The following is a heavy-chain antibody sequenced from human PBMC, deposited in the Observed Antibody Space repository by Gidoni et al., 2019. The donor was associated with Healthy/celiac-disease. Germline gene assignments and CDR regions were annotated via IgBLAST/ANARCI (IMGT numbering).Heavy chain of an antibody. CDR1: GFTFSSYA. J-gene: IGHJ4*02. CDR2: IRGSDGST. Sequence: EVQLVESGGGLVQPGGSLRLSCAASGFTFSSYAMGWVRQAPGKGLEWVSAIRGSDGSTYYADSVKGRFTISRDNSKNTLYLQMNSLRAEDTAVYYCAKETDYGGNLDYWGQGTLVTVSS. V-gene: IGHV3-23*04. CDR3: AKETDYGGNLDY. D-gene: IGHD4-17*01.